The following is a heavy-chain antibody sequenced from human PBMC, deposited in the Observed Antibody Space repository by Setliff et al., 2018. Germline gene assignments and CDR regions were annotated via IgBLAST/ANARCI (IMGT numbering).Heavy chain of an antibody. CDR1: GGSVSSGSYY. CDR2: IYTSGST. V-gene: IGHV4-61*02. CDR3: ARNNGWETQFDY. J-gene: IGHJ4*02. D-gene: IGHD1-26*01. Sequence: SETLSLTCTVSGGSVSSGSYYWSWIRQPAGKGLEWIGRIYTSGSTNYNPSLKSRVAISVDTSKNQFSLRLSSVTAADTAVYYCARNNGWETQFDYWGQGTLVTVSS.